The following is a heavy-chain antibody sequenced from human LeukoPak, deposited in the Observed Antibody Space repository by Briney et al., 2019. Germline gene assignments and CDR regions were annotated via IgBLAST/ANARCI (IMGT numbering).Heavy chain of an antibody. D-gene: IGHD4-17*01. CDR1: GGSFSGYY. Sequence: RTSETLSLTCAVYGGSFSGYYWSWIRQPPGKGLEWIGEINHSGSTNYNPSLKSRVTISVDTSKNQFSLKLSSVTAADTAVYYCARAYGDYQAENFDYWGQGTLVTVSS. V-gene: IGHV4-34*01. J-gene: IGHJ4*02. CDR3: ARAYGDYQAENFDY. CDR2: INHSGST.